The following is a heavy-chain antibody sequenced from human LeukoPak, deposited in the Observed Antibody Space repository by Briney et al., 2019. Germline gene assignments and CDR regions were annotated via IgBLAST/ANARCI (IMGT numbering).Heavy chain of an antibody. Sequence: GASVKVSCKTSGYTFTSLDINWVRQATGQGLEWMGWINPNSGNRGYAQQFQGRVTITRDTSIRTAYMELTNLRSEDTAVYYCARDYSPDYWGQGTLVTVSS. CDR1: GYTFTSLD. D-gene: IGHD4-11*01. CDR3: ARDYSPDY. J-gene: IGHJ4*02. CDR2: INPNSGNR. V-gene: IGHV1-8*03.